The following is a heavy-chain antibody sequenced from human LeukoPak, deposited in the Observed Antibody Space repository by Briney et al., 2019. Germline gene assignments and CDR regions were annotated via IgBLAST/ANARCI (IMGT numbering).Heavy chain of an antibody. CDR3: ARDGSYYYYMDV. V-gene: IGHV4-31*03. CDR2: IYHSGSA. J-gene: IGHJ6*03. Sequence: SQTLSLTCTVSGGSIISDSYYWSWVRQHPGEGLEWIGYIYHSGSAHYNPSLKSRLTLSIDTSKNQFSLKLSSVTAADTAVYFCARDGSYYYYMDVWGKGTTVTVSS. D-gene: IGHD2-2*03. CDR1: GGSIISDSYY.